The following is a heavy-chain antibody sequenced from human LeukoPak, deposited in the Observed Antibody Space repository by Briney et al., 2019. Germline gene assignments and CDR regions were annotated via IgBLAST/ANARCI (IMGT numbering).Heavy chain of an antibody. D-gene: IGHD1-20*01. CDR3: ARDGPYNWNDGSYFDY. J-gene: IGHJ4*02. Sequence: PGGSLRLSCAASGFTFSSYAMHWVRQAPGKGLEWVAVISYYGCNKYYADSVKGRFTISRDNSKNTLYLQMNSLRAEDTAVYYCARDGPYNWNDGSYFDYWGQGTLVTVSS. CDR1: GFTFSSYA. V-gene: IGHV3-30*04. CDR2: ISYYGCNK.